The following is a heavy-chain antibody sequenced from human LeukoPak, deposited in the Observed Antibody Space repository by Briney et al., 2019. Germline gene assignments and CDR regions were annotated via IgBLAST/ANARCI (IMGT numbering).Heavy chain of an antibody. V-gene: IGHV3-30*18. CDR3: AKDYSSSWFLDY. Sequence: PGGSLRLSCAASGFTFSTYGMHWVRQAPGKGLEWVAVILYDGSNKYYADSVKGRFTISRDKSKNTPYLQMNSLRAEDTAVYYCAKDYSSSWFLDYWGQGTLVTVSS. J-gene: IGHJ4*02. CDR1: GFTFSTYG. CDR2: ILYDGSNK. D-gene: IGHD6-13*01.